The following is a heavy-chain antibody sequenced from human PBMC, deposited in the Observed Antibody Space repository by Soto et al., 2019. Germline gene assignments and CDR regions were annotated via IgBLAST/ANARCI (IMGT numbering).Heavy chain of an antibody. CDR3: ARGGGAQLPLDY. J-gene: IGHJ4*02. CDR2: IWYDGSNK. CDR1: GFTFSSYG. D-gene: IGHD6-13*01. Sequence: QVQLVESGGGVVQPGRSLRLSCAASGFTFSSYGMHWVRQAPGKGLEWVAVIWYDGSNKYYADSVKGRFTISRDNYKNTLYLQMNRARDENTAVYYCARGGGAQLPLDYWGQGTLVTVSS. V-gene: IGHV3-33*01.